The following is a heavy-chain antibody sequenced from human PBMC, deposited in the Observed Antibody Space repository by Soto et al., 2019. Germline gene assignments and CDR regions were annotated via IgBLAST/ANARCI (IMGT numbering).Heavy chain of an antibody. D-gene: IGHD2-2*01. CDR2: IIPIFGTA. Sequence: SVKVSCKASGGTFSSYAISWVRQAPGQGLEWMGGIIPIFGTANYAQKFQGRVTITADESTSTAYMELSSLRSEDTAVYYCARIKRRYCSSTTCADAFDIWGQGTMVTVSS. CDR1: GGTFSSYA. CDR3: ARIKRRYCSSTTCADAFDI. V-gene: IGHV1-69*13. J-gene: IGHJ3*02.